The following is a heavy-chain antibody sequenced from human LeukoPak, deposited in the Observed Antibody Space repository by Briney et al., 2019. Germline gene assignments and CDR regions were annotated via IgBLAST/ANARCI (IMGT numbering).Heavy chain of an antibody. D-gene: IGHD2-2*01. CDR1: GGSISSSSYY. J-gene: IGHJ6*02. CDR3: RRRGVGYQLPIYYYGMDV. Sequence: SETLSLTCTVSGGSISSSSYYWGWIRQPPGKGLEWIGSIYYSGSTYYNPSLKSRVTISVDTSKNQFSLKLSSVTAADTAVYYCRRRGVGYQLPIYYYGMDVWGQGTTVTVSS. CDR2: IYYSGST. V-gene: IGHV4-39*01.